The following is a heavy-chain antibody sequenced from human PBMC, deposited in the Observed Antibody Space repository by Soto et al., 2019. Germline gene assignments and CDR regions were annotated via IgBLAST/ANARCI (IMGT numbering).Heavy chain of an antibody. CDR1: GFTFSFSA. CDR3: VRDRGYSSSSLRYFDL. J-gene: IGHJ2*01. V-gene: IGHV3-30*04. D-gene: IGHD6-6*01. Sequence: QVQLVESGGGVVQPGRSLRLSCAASGFTFSFSAMHWVRQAPGKGLEWVTFISYDEGNRFYADSVRGRFTISRDNSKNMLYLQMNSLRAEDTAVYYCVRDRGYSSSSLRYFDLWGRGTLVTVSS. CDR2: ISYDEGNR.